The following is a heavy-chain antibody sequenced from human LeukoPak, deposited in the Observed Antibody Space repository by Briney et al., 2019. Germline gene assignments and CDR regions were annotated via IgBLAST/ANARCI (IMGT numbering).Heavy chain of an antibody. Sequence: PGGSLRLSCAASGYTFTSYYMHWVRQAPGQGLEWMGIINPSGGSTSYAQKFQGRVTMTRDTSTSTVYMELSSLRSEDTAVYYCARGPNWGKNAFDIWGQGTMVTVSS. CDR2: INPSGGST. CDR1: GYTFTSYY. V-gene: IGHV1-46*01. CDR3: ARGPNWGKNAFDI. D-gene: IGHD7-27*01. J-gene: IGHJ3*02.